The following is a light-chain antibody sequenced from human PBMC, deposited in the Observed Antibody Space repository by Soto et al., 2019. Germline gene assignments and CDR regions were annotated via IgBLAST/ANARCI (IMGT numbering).Light chain of an antibody. CDR2: EVS. J-gene: IGLJ3*02. V-gene: IGLV2-14*03. CDR3: SSYTSSSTWL. Sequence: QSALTQPASVSGSPGQSITISCTGTSSDVGAYKYVSWYQQHPGKAPKLMIYEVSSRPSGVSNRFSGSKSANTASLTISGLQAGDEADYYCSSYTSSSTWLFGGGTKVTVL. CDR1: SSDVGAYKY.